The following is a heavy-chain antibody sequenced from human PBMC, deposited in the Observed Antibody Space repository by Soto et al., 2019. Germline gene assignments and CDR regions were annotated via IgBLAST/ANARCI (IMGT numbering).Heavy chain of an antibody. Sequence: QVQLQESGPGLVKPSETLSLTCTVSGGSVSSGSYYWSWIRQPPGKGLEWIGYLYYSGNTNYNPSLKSRVTISVDTSKNQFSLKLSSVTAAETAVYYCARVPTGTTWVTSEYWGQGTLVTVSS. CDR3: ARVPTGTTWVTSEY. V-gene: IGHV4-61*01. D-gene: IGHD1-7*01. J-gene: IGHJ4*02. CDR1: GGSVSSGSYY. CDR2: LYYSGNT.